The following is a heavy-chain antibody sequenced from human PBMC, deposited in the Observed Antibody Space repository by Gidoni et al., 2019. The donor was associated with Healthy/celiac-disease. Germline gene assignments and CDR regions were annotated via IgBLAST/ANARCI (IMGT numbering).Heavy chain of an antibody. D-gene: IGHD6-13*01. CDR2: IYHSGST. Sequence: QVQLQESGPGLVKPSETLSLTCTVSGYSISSGYYWGWIRQPPGKGLEWIGSIYHSGSTYYNPSLKSRVTISVDTSKNQFSLKLSSVTAADTAVYYCARVLSSWSHFDYWGQGTLVTVSS. CDR1: GYSISSGYY. V-gene: IGHV4-38-2*02. CDR3: ARVLSSWSHFDY. J-gene: IGHJ4*02.